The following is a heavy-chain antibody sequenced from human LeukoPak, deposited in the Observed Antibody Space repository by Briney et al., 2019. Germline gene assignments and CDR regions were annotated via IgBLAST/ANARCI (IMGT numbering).Heavy chain of an antibody. Sequence: GRSLRLSCVASGCTFDDYAMHRVRQAPGKGLEWVSGISWNSGSIDYADSVKGRFTISRDNAKNSLYLQMNSLRAEDTAVYYCARDSGDYGGNSDYWGQGTLVTVSS. D-gene: IGHD4-23*01. CDR2: ISWNSGSI. CDR1: GCTFDDYA. J-gene: IGHJ4*02. V-gene: IGHV3-9*01. CDR3: ARDSGDYGGNSDY.